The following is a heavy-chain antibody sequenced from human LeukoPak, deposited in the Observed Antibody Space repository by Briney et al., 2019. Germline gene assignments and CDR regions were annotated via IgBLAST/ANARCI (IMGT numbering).Heavy chain of an antibody. CDR3: ASQGYCTNGVCYL. CDR1: GGSPSVYY. V-gene: IGHV4-34*01. J-gene: IGHJ5*02. D-gene: IGHD2-8*01. CDR2: INHSGSN. Sequence: SETLSPTCAVYGGSPSVYYWSWNRQPPGKGLEWIGEINHSGSNTYHPTPKTRVTISVDTSKNQFSLKLSSVTAADTAVYYCASQGYCTNGVCYLWGQGTLVTVSS.